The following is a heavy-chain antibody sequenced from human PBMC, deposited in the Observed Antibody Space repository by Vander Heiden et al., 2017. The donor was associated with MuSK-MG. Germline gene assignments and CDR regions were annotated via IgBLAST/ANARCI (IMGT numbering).Heavy chain of an antibody. CDR1: GFTFSSSG. Sequence: QVQLVESGGGVVQPGRSLRLFSAASGFTFSSSGMHWVRQAPGKGLEWVAVISYDGSNKYYADSVKGRVTISRDNSKNTLYLQMNSLRAEDTAVYYCAKDLGYGSGGSCYEYDYWGQGTLVTVSS. CDR3: AKDLGYGSGGSCYEYDY. CDR2: ISYDGSNK. D-gene: IGHD2-15*01. V-gene: IGHV3-30*18. J-gene: IGHJ4*02.